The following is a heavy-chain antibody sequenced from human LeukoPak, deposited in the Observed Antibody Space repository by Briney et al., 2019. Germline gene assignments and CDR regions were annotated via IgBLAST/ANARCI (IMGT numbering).Heavy chain of an antibody. Sequence: SVNTGYAQKFQGRVTITRNTSISKAYMELSSLRSEDTAVYYCARGIRGVILPSYYYYYMDVWGKGTTVTVSS. D-gene: IGHD3-10*01. CDR3: ARGIRGVILPSYYYYYMDV. J-gene: IGHJ6*03. V-gene: IGHV1-8*03. CDR2: SVNT.